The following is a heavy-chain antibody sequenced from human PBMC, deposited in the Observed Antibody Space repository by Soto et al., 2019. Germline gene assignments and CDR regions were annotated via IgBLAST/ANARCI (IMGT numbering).Heavy chain of an antibody. CDR3: ANSRAY. Sequence: GGSLRLSCAASGFTFSSYALHWVRQAPGKGLEYVSAISSNGGSTYYANSVKGRFTISRDNSKNTLYLQMGSLRAEDTAVYYCANSRAYWGQGTLVTVSS. CDR1: GFTFSSYA. V-gene: IGHV3-64*01. CDR2: ISSNGGST. J-gene: IGHJ4*02.